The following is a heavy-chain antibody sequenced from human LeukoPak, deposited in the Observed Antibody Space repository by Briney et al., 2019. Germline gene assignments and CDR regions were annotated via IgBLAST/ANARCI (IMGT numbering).Heavy chain of an antibody. CDR1: GYTFTNYG. D-gene: IGHD2-2*01. V-gene: IGHV1-18*01. CDR2: FNVYNGVT. Sequence: ASVKVSCKASGYTFTNYGVSWVRQAPGHGLEWMGWFNVYNGVTHYAQNLQGRLTMTTDTSTIMAFMELRSLRPDDTAVYFCARWGLVAPGTYYYYYMDVWGRGTTVTVSS. J-gene: IGHJ6*03. CDR3: ARWGLVAPGTYYYYYMDV.